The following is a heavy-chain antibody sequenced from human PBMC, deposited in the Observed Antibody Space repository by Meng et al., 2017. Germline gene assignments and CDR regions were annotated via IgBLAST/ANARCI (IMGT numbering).Heavy chain of an antibody. Sequence: SVKVSCKASGGTFSSYAISWVRQAPGQGLEWMGGIIPIFGTANYAQKFQGRVTITTDESTSTAYMELSSLRSEDTAVYYCARISIPPPGDYYDSSGYSELRNAFDIWGQGTMVTVSS. J-gene: IGHJ3*02. CDR3: ARISIPPPGDYYDSSGYSELRNAFDI. V-gene: IGHV1-69*05. CDR2: IIPIFGTA. CDR1: GGTFSSYA. D-gene: IGHD3-22*01.